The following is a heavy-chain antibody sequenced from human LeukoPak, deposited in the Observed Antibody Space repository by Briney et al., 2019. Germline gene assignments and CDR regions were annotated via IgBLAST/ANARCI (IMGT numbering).Heavy chain of an antibody. Sequence: PSETLSLTCTVSGGSISSGDYYWSWIRQPPGKGLEWIGYVYYSGSTYYNPSLKSRVTISVDTSKNQFSLKLSSVTAADTAVYYCARAKSGWYAGAFTLDYWGQGTLVTVSS. CDR1: GGSISSGDYY. CDR2: VYYSGST. J-gene: IGHJ4*02. D-gene: IGHD6-19*01. V-gene: IGHV4-30-4*01. CDR3: ARAKSGWYAGAFTLDY.